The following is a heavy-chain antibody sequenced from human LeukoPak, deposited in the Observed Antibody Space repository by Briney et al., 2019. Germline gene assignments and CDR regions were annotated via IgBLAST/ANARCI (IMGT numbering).Heavy chain of an antibody. J-gene: IGHJ5*02. V-gene: IGHV3-15*01. CDR3: TAYSSSYFCLDP. D-gene: IGHD6-13*01. CDR1: GFTFRDAW. Sequence: GGSLRLSCTASGFTFRDAWMSWVRQAPGKGLEWVGRIKRTGEGGTIDYAAPVKGRFSVSRDDSKNTLFLQMNSLKIEDTAFYYCTAYSSSYFCLDPWGQGTLVTVSS. CDR2: IKRTGEGGTI.